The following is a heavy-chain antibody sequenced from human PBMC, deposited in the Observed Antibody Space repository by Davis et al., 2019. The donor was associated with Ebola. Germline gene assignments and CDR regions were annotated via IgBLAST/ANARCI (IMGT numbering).Heavy chain of an antibody. Sequence: GSLRLSCAASGFTFSSYWMRWVRQPPGKGLEWIGEIYHSGSTNYNPSLKSRVTISVDKSKNQFSLKLSSVTAADTAVYYCARDTLATVTTWGYGMDVWGQGTTVTVSS. CDR1: GFTFSSYW. V-gene: IGHV4-4*02. D-gene: IGHD4-17*01. CDR2: IYHSGST. J-gene: IGHJ6*02. CDR3: ARDTLATVTTWGYGMDV.